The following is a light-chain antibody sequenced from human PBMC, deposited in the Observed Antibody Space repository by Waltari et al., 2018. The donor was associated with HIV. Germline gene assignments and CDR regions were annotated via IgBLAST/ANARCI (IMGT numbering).Light chain of an antibody. V-gene: IGKV1-5*03. Sequence: DIQMTQSPSTLSASVGDRVTITCRASQSIGTWLAWYQQKPGKTPNLLIYKASTLKSGVPSRFSGSGSGTEFTLTINSLQSDDFATYYCQQYNTYPYTFGQGTKLDIK. J-gene: IGKJ2*01. CDR3: QQYNTYPYT. CDR1: QSIGTW. CDR2: KAS.